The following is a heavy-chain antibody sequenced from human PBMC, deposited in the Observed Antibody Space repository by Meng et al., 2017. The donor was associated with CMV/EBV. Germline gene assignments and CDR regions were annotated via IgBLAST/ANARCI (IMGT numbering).Heavy chain of an antibody. CDR3: ARLGQYRYFQH. D-gene: IGHD3-16*01. CDR2: IYYSGST. Sequence: GPLRLSCTVSGGSISSSSYYWGWLRQPPGKGLEWIGSIYYSGSTYYNQSLESRVTISVDTSKNQFSLKLSAVTAADTAVYYCARLGQYRYFQHWGQGTLVTVSS. V-gene: IGHV4-39*01. J-gene: IGHJ1*01. CDR1: GGSISSSSYY.